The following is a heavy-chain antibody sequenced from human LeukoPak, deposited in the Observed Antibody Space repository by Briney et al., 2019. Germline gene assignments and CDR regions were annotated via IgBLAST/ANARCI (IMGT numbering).Heavy chain of an antibody. CDR3: ASLGPRDAGWYFDL. D-gene: IGHD3-16*01. J-gene: IGHJ2*01. CDR1: GYTFTSYG. V-gene: IGHV1-2*02. CDR2: INPNSGGT. Sequence: GASVKVSCKASGYTFTSYGISWVRQAPGQGLEWMGWINPNSGGTNYAQKFQGRVTMTRDTSISTAYMELSRLRSDDTAVYYCASLGPRDAGWYFDLWGRGTLVTVSS.